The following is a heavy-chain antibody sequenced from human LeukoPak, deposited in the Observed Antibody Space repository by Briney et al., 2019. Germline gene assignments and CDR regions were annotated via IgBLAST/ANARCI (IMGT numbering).Heavy chain of an antibody. CDR3: ARETEVFQVDY. D-gene: IGHD3-3*01. V-gene: IGHV1-2*06. J-gene: IGHJ4*02. CDR2: INPNSGGT. CDR1: GYTFTGYY. Sequence: ASVKVSCKASGYTFTGYYMHWVRQAPGQGLERMGRINPNSGGTNYAQKFQGRVTMTRDTSISTGYMELSRLRSDDTAVYYCARETEVFQVDYWGQGTLVTVSS.